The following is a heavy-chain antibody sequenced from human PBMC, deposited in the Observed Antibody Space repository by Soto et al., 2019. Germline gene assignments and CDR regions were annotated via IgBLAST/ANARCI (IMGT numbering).Heavy chain of an antibody. CDR1: GYNFTTYW. Sequence: PGESLKISCKGSGYNFTTYWITWVRQMPGKGLEWMGRIDPSDSDTSYSPSFQGHVTIPADKSISTAYLQWNSLKASDTAMYYCARRPRGYTYGEDHWGQGTLVTVSS. D-gene: IGHD5-18*01. J-gene: IGHJ4*02. CDR2: IDPSDSDT. V-gene: IGHV5-10-1*01. CDR3: ARRPRGYTYGEDH.